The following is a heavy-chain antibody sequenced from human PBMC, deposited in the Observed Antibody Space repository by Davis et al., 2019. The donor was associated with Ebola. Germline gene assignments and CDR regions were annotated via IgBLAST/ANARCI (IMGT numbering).Heavy chain of an antibody. CDR1: GYTFTNSA. CDR3: ARGRGRFGELIKNWFDP. Sequence: ASVKVSCKASGYTFTNSAISWVRQAPGQGLEWMGWISAYNGNTNYAQKVQGRVTMTRNTSISTAYMELSSLRSEDTAVYYCARGRGRFGELIKNWFDPWGQGTLVTVSS. V-gene: IGHV1-18*01. D-gene: IGHD3-10*01. CDR2: ISAYNGNT. J-gene: IGHJ5*02.